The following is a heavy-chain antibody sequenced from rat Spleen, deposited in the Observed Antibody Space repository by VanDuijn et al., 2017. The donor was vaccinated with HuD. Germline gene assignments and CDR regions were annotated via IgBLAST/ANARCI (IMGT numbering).Heavy chain of an antibody. CDR1: GFSLASYL. J-gene: IGHJ4*01. V-gene: IGHV2-32*01. CDR2: MWTDGTT. D-gene: IGHD1-1*01. CDR3: ARTYYYSGRGDYVMDA. Sequence: QVQLKESGPGLVQPSQTLSLTCTVSGFSLASYLVSWVRQPPGKSLEWMGVMWTDGTTSYNSALKSRLSISRDTSKSQVFLKMSSLQTEDTATYYCARTYYYSGRGDYVMDAWGQGASVTVSS.